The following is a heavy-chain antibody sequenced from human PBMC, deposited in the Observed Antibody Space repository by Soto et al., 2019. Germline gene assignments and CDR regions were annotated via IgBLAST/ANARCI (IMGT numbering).Heavy chain of an antibody. J-gene: IGHJ3*02. V-gene: IGHV1-69*13. Sequence: SVKVSCKASGGTFSSYAISWVRQAPGQGLEWMGGIIPIFGTANYAQKFQGRVTITADESTSTAYMELSSLRSEDTAVYYCAKVEVSFSVGATTSDDFDIWGQGTMVTVSS. D-gene: IGHD1-26*01. CDR2: IIPIFGTA. CDR3: AKVEVSFSVGATTSDDFDI. CDR1: GGTFSSYA.